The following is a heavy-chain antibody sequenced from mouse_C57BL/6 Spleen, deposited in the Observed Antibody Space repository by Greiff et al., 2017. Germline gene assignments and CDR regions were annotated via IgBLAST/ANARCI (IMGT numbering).Heavy chain of an antibody. CDR2: IYPGRGST. Sequence: VQLQQPGAELVKPGASVKMSCKASGYTFTSYWITWVKQRPGQGLEWIGDIYPGRGSTNYNEKFKSKATLTVDTSSSTAYMQLSSLTSEDSAVYYCARSDYGSSYWYFDVWGTGTTVTVSS. CDR3: ARSDYGSSYWYFDV. V-gene: IGHV1-55*01. J-gene: IGHJ1*03. D-gene: IGHD1-1*01. CDR1: GYTFTSYW.